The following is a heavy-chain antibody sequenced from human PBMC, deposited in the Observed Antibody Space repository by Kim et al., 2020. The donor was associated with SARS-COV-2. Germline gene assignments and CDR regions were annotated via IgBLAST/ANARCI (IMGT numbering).Heavy chain of an antibody. J-gene: IGHJ4*02. CDR1: GFSFGDYA. V-gene: IGHV3-9*01. CDR3: AKDNSNWYIDY. Sequence: GASLRLSCAASGFSFGDYAMHWVRQGLGKGLEWVSGISWNSNSIGYVDSVKGRFTISRDNAKNSLYLQMNSLRAEDTALYYCAKDNSNWYIDYWGQGTLVTVSS. D-gene: IGHD6-13*01. CDR2: ISWNSNSI.